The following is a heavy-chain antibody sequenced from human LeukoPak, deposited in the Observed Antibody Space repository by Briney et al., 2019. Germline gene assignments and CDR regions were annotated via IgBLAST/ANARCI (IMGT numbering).Heavy chain of an antibody. Sequence: SVKVSCMASGGTFSSYAISWVRQAPGQGLEWMGRIIPILGMENDAQTFQGRVTITADKSTSTAYMELSSLKSEDTAVYYCARDQYYDSSGYRYWYFDLWGRGTLVTVSS. D-gene: IGHD3-22*01. CDR3: ARDQYYDSSGYRYWYFDL. CDR1: GGTFSSYA. CDR2: IIPILGME. J-gene: IGHJ2*01. V-gene: IGHV1-69*04.